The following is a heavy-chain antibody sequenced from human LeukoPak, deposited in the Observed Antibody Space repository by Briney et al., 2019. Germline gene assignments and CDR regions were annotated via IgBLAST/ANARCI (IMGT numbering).Heavy chain of an antibody. Sequence: SETLSLTCTVSGGSISSYYWNWIRQPPGKGLEWIRYISYSGSTNYNPSLKSRVTISLDTSKNQFSLKLRSVTAADTAVYYCARGFDSKSTYFDYWGQGTLVTVSS. CDR2: ISYSGST. J-gene: IGHJ4*02. V-gene: IGHV4-59*01. D-gene: IGHD5-12*01. CDR3: ARGFDSKSTYFDY. CDR1: GGSISSYY.